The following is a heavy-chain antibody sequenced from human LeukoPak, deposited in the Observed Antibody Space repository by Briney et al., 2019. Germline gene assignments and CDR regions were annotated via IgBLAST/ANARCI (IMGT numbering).Heavy chain of an antibody. V-gene: IGHV3-23*01. CDR3: AKGLAYCGGDRYRYDAFDI. CDR2: ISGSGGST. D-gene: IGHD2-21*02. Sequence: GGSLRLSCAASGFTFSSYAMSWVRQAPGKGLEWVSAISGSGGSTYYADSVKGRFTISRDNSKNTLYLQMNSLRAGDTAVYYCAKGLAYCGGDRYRYDAFDIWGQGTMVTVSS. J-gene: IGHJ3*02. CDR1: GFTFSSYA.